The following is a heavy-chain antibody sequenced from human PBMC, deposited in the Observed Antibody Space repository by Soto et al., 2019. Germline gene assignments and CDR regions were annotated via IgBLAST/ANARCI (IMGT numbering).Heavy chain of an antibody. J-gene: IGHJ4*02. CDR3: ARGRYSGYALDY. CDR2: ISYDGSNK. Sequence: HPGGSLRLSCAASGFTFSNYAMHWVRQAPGKGLEWVSLISYDGSNKYYADSVKGRFTFSRDNSKNTLYVQMNSLRAEDTAVYYCARGRYSGYALDYWGQGTLVTVSS. V-gene: IGHV3-30-3*01. CDR1: GFTFSNYA. D-gene: IGHD5-12*01.